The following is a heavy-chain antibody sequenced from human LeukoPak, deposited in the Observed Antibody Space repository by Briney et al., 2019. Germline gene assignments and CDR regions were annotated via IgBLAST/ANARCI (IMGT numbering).Heavy chain of an antibody. Sequence: SETLSVTCTVSGGSISSYYWSWIRQPPGKGLEWIGYIYYSGSTNYSPSLKSRVTISVDTSKNQSSLNLSSVTAADTAVYYCARLRLGSSGWYVDYWGQGTLVTVSS. CDR2: IYYSGST. CDR1: GGSISSYY. J-gene: IGHJ4*02. D-gene: IGHD6-19*01. V-gene: IGHV4-59*01. CDR3: ARLRLGSSGWYVDY.